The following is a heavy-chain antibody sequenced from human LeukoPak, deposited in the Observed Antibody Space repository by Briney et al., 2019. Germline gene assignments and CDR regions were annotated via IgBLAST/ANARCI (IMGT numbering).Heavy chain of an antibody. V-gene: IGHV3-21*01. D-gene: IGHD2-2*02. Sequence: GSLRLSCAASGFTFSFYTMTWVRQAPGKGLEWVSSITSSPRHADSVKGRFTISRDNAKNSLYLQMNSLRAEDTAVYYCARVGIYLGGSFDYWGQGTLVTVSS. J-gene: IGHJ4*02. CDR3: ARVGIYLGGSFDY. CDR1: GFTFSFYT. CDR2: ITSSPRH.